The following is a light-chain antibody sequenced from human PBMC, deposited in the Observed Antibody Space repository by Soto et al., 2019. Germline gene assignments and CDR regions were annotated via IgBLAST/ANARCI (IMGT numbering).Light chain of an antibody. Sequence: QSVLTQPASVSGSPGQSITIPCTGTSSDVGGYNFVSWYQHHPGKAPKLIIYDVTNRPSGISNRFSGSKSGNTASLTISGLQAEDEADYYCTSYTSSITYVFGTGTKVTVL. CDR1: SSDVGGYNF. CDR2: DVT. CDR3: TSYTSSITYV. J-gene: IGLJ1*01. V-gene: IGLV2-14*03.